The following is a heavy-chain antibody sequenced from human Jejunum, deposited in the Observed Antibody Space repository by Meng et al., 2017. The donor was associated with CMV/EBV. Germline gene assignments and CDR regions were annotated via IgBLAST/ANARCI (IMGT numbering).Heavy chain of an antibody. Sequence: PPQQSGPGLLNPSQTLSLTCVISGVTVSSNSSRWNCIRQSPLRGLEWLGRTYYSSKWYNDYAVSVKSRITLNPATSKNQFSLQLNSVTPEDTAVYFCARGWPRSGFDFWGQGTLVTVSS. J-gene: IGHJ4*02. CDR2: TYYSSKWYN. D-gene: IGHD5-12*01. V-gene: IGHV6-1*01. CDR1: GVTVSSNSSR. CDR3: ARGWPRSGFDF.